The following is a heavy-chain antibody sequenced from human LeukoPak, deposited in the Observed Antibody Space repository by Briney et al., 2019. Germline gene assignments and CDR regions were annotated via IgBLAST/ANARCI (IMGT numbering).Heavy chain of an antibody. CDR2: IYYSGST. Sequence: SETLSLTCTVSGGSISSSSYYWGWIRQPPGKGLEWIGSIYYSGSTYYNPSLKSRVTISVDTSKNQFSLKLSSVTAADTAVYYCARKGRYYFDYWGQGTLVTVSS. CDR1: GGSISSSSYY. V-gene: IGHV4-39*07. CDR3: ARKGRYYFDY. J-gene: IGHJ4*02.